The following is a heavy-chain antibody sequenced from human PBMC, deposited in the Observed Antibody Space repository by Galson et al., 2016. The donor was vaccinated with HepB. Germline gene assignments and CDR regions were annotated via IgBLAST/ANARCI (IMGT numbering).Heavy chain of an antibody. J-gene: IGHJ4*02. D-gene: IGHD3-16*02. V-gene: IGHV2-5*02. CDR3: AHRGFMGELSPSSLDY. Sequence: PALVKPTQTLTLTCTFSGFSLTTSGVGVGWIRQPPGKALEWLALIYWDDFKHYSPSLKSRLTITKDTSKNQVVLTMTNMDPVDTATYYCAHRGFMGELSPSSLDYWGQGTLVTVSS. CDR2: IYWDDFK. CDR1: GFSLTTSGVG.